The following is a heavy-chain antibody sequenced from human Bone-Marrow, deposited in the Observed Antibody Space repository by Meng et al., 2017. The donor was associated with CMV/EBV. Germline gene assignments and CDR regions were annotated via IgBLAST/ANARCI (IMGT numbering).Heavy chain of an antibody. CDR2: ISSSSSYI. Sequence: GGSLRLSCAASGFTFSSYSMNWVRQAPGKGLEWVSSISSSSSYIYYADSVKGRFTISRDNAKNSLYLQMNSLSAEDTAVYYCARETLAYCGGDCYSLDYWGQGTLVTVSS. CDR1: GFTFSSYS. CDR3: ARETLAYCGGDCYSLDY. V-gene: IGHV3-21*01. J-gene: IGHJ4*02. D-gene: IGHD2-21*01.